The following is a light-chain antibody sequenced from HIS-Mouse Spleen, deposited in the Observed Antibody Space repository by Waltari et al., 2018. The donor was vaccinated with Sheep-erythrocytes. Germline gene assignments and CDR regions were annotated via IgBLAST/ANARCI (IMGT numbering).Light chain of an antibody. Sequence: QSALTQPRSVSGSPRQSVTIPCTGTSSSVGCYNYVSWYQQHPGKAPKLMIYDVSKRPSGVPDRFSGSKSGNTASLTISGLQAEDEADYYCCSYAGSYNHVFATGTKVTVL. J-gene: IGLJ1*01. CDR2: DVS. CDR3: CSYAGSYNHV. V-gene: IGLV2-11*01. CDR1: SSSVGCYNY.